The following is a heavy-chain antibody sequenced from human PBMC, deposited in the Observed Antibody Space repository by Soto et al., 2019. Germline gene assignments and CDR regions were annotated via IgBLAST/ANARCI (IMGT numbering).Heavy chain of an antibody. CDR3: ARDRGGYSSSPDNYYGMDV. D-gene: IGHD6-6*01. Sequence: QVQLVQSGAEVKKPGSSVKVSCKASGGTFSSYAISWVRQAPGQGLEWMGGIIPIFGTANYAQKYQGRVTITADESTSTAYMELGSLRSEDTAVYYCARDRGGYSSSPDNYYGMDVWGQGTTVTVSS. CDR1: GGTFSSYA. J-gene: IGHJ6*02. V-gene: IGHV1-69*01. CDR2: IIPIFGTA.